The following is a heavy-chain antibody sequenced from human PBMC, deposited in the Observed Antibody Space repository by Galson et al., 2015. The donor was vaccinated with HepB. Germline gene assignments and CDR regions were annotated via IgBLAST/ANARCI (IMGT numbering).Heavy chain of an antibody. V-gene: IGHV3-30*02. CDR3: AKVDLNTAMVPYFDY. CDR2: IRYDGSNK. J-gene: IGHJ4*02. D-gene: IGHD5-18*01. CDR1: GFTFSSYG. Sequence: SLRLSCAASGFTFSSYGMHWVRQAPGKGLEWVAFIRYDGSNKYYADSVKGRFTISRDNSKNTLYLQMNSLRAEDTAVYYCAKVDLNTAMVPYFDYWGQGTLVTVSS.